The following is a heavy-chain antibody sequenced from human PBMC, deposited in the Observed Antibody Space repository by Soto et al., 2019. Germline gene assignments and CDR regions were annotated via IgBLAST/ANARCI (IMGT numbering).Heavy chain of an antibody. CDR1: GFTFSSYG. CDR2: ISYDGSNK. D-gene: IGHD2-15*01. Sequence: GGSLRLSCAASGFTFSSYGMHWVRQAPGKGLEWVAVISYDGSNKYYADSVKGRFTISRDNSKNTLYLQMNSLRAEDTAVYYCAKDLLGVVAAMASWGQGTLVTVSS. J-gene: IGHJ5*02. CDR3: AKDLLGVVAAMAS. V-gene: IGHV3-30*18.